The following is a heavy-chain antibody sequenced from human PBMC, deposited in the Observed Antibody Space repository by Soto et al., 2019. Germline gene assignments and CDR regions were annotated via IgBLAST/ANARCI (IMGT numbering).Heavy chain of an antibody. D-gene: IGHD3-10*01. Sequence: QVQLVQSGAEVKKPGASVKVSCKASGYMFTSYGINWVRQAPGQGLEWMGWISAYNGNIKYAQNFQGRVTTTTDTSTSTAYMEMRSLRSDDTAVYYCVRDLDGSGSYYTDYWGPGTLVTVSS. V-gene: IGHV1-18*01. CDR2: ISAYNGNI. CDR3: VRDLDGSGSYYTDY. J-gene: IGHJ4*02. CDR1: GYMFTSYG.